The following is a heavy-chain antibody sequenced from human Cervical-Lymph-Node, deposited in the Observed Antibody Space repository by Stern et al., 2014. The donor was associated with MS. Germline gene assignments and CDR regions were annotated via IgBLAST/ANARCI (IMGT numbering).Heavy chain of an antibody. V-gene: IGHV4-61*02. CDR1: GGSISSGSYY. D-gene: IGHD3-9*01. CDR2: IYTSGST. J-gene: IGHJ4*02. Sequence: QVQLQESGPGLVKPSQTLSLTCTVSGGSISSGSYYWSWIRQPAGKGLEWIGRIYTSGSTNYNPSLKSRVTISVDTPKNHFPLKLSSVTAADTAVYYCARDTPLYDILTGYSYYFDYWGQGTLVTVSS. CDR3: ARDTPLYDILTGYSYYFDY.